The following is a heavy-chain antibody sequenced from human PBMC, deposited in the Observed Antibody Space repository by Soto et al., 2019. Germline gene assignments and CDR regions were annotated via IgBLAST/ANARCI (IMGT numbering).Heavy chain of an antibody. J-gene: IGHJ4*02. D-gene: IGHD5-12*01. CDR1: GGTFSSYA. V-gene: IGHV1-69*13. CDR3: VHRRDGYNSAFFDY. Sequence: GASVKVSCKASGGTFSSYAFSWVRQAPGQGLEWMGGIIRIFHTPTYAQKFQGRVTITADESTSTAYMELISLRSDDTAVYYCVHRRDGYNSAFFDYRGQGTLVTVSS. CDR2: IIRIFHTP.